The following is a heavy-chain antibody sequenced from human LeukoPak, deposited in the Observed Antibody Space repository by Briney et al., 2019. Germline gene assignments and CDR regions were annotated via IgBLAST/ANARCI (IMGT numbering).Heavy chain of an antibody. V-gene: IGHV7-4-1*02. CDR3: ARGGDEDVTNFDY. CDR2: ISTSTGHP. Sequence: ASVKVSCKASGYTFTNYGISWVRQAPGQGLEWMGWISTSTGHPRYAQGSTGRFVFSLDTSVSTSFLQISGLKAEDTAVYYCARGGDEDVTNFDYWGQGTLVTVSS. D-gene: IGHD3-10*01. J-gene: IGHJ4*02. CDR1: GYTFTNYG.